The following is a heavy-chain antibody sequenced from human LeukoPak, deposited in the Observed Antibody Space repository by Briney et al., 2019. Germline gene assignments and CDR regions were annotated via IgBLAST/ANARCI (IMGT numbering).Heavy chain of an antibody. CDR1: GFTFSGYA. V-gene: IGHV3-64*01. CDR3: ARVSGSLGYCSGGNCPHFDY. D-gene: IGHD2-15*01. CDR2: ISSGGGST. J-gene: IGHJ4*02. Sequence: PGGSLRLSCAASGFTFSGYAMHWVRQAPGKGLDYVSTISSGGGSTYYANSVKGRFTISRDNSKNTLSRQMGSLRAEDMAVYYCARVSGSLGYCSGGNCPHFDYWGQGTLVTVSS.